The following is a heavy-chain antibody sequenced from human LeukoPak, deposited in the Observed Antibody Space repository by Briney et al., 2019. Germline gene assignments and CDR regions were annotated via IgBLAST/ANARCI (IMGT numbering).Heavy chain of an antibody. CDR3: ARESSGWYEDFDY. V-gene: IGHV3-74*01. J-gene: IGHJ4*02. CDR1: GFTFSSYW. D-gene: IGHD6-19*01. Sequence: GGSLRLSCAAPGFTFSSYWMHWVRQAPGKGLVWVSRINSDGSSTSYADSVKGRFTISRDNAKNTLYLQMNSLRAEDTAVYYCARESSGWYEDFDYWGQGTLVTVSS. CDR2: INSDGSST.